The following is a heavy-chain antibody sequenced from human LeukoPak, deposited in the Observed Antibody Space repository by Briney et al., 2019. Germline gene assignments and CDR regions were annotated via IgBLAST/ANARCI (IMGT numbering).Heavy chain of an antibody. CDR1: GFTFSSYA. CDR3: AKFDLYYDSSLWFDP. D-gene: IGHD3-22*01. J-gene: IGHJ5*02. V-gene: IGHV3-23*01. Sequence: TGGSLRLSCAASGFTFSSYAMSWVRQAPGKGLEWVSAISGSGGSTYYADSVKGRFTISRDNSKNTLYLQMNSLRAEDTAVYYCAKFDLYYDSSLWFDPWGQGTLVTVSS. CDR2: ISGSGGST.